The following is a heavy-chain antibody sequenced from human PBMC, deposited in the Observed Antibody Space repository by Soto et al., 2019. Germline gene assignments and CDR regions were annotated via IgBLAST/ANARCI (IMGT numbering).Heavy chain of an antibody. CDR3: AREFGGIAAAGTAWFDP. D-gene: IGHD6-13*01. CDR2: IYYSGST. V-gene: IGHV4-59*01. J-gene: IGHJ5*02. Sequence: PSETLSLTCTVSGGSISSYYWSWIRQPPGKGLEWIGYIYYSGSTNYNPSLKSRVTISVDTSKNQFSLKLSSVTAADTAVYYCAREFGGIAAAGTAWFDPWGQGTLVTVSS. CDR1: GGSISSYY.